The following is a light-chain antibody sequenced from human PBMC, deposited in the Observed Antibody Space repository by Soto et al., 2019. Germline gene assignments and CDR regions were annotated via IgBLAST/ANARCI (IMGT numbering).Light chain of an antibody. J-gene: IGLJ2*01. CDR1: SSNIGAGYD. Sequence: QLVLTQPPSVSGAPGQRVTISCTGSSSNIGAGYDVHWYQQLPGTAPKLLIYGDSNRPSGVPDRFSGSKSGTSASLAITGLQAEDEADYYCQSCDSSQVVFGGGPKLTVL. V-gene: IGLV1-40*01. CDR2: GDS. CDR3: QSCDSSQVV.